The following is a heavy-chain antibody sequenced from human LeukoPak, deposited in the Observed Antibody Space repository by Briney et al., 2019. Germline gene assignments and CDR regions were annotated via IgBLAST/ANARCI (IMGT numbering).Heavy chain of an antibody. CDR3: ARERDSSSWYSFDY. CDR2: IIPIFGTA. D-gene: IGHD6-13*01. CDR1: GGTFSSYA. Sequence: GSSVTVSCTASGGTFSSYAISWVRQAPGQGLGWMGGIIPIFGTANYAQKFQGRVTITADESTSTAYMELSSLRSEDTAVYYCARERDSSSWYSFDYWGQGTLVTVSS. V-gene: IGHV1-69*01. J-gene: IGHJ4*02.